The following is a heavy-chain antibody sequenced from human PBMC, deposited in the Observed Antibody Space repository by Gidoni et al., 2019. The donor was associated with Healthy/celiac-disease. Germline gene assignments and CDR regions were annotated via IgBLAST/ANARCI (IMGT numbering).Heavy chain of an antibody. J-gene: IGHJ4*02. CDR2: IIPILGIA. D-gene: IGHD3-22*01. CDR1: GGTFSSYA. CDR3: ARGGNTYYYDSSGYYFSG. Sequence: QVQLVQSGAEVTTPGSSVKVSCKASGGTFSSYAISWVRQAPGQGLEWMGRIIPILGIANYAQKFQGRVTITADKSTSTAYMELSSLRSEDTAVYYCARGGNTYYYDSSGYYFSGWGQGTLVTVSS. V-gene: IGHV1-69*09.